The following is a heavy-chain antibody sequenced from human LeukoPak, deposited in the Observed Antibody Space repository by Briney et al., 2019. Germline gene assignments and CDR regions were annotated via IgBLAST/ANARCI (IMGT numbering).Heavy chain of an antibody. CDR2: IYSGGNT. CDR3: AAARQWLVPDY. V-gene: IGHV3-53*01. CDR1: GFTVSSNY. D-gene: IGHD6-19*01. Sequence: TGGSLRLSCAASGFTVSSNYMTWVRQAPGKGLEWVSVIYSGGNTYYADSVKGRFTISRDNSKNTLYLLMNSLRAEDTAVYYCAAARQWLVPDYWGQGTLVTVSS. J-gene: IGHJ4*02.